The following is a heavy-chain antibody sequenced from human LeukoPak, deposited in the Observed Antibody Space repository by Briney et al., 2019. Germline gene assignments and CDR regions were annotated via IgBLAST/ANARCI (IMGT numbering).Heavy chain of an antibody. CDR1: GGSFSGYY. J-gene: IGHJ4*02. Sequence: SETLSLTCAVYGGSFSGYYWSWIRQPPGKGLEWIGEINHSGSTNYNSSLKSRVTISVDTSKNQFSLKLSSVTAADTAVYYCARGLRLGMGGAAPADYFDYWGQGTLVTVSS. V-gene: IGHV4-34*01. CDR3: ARGLRLGMGGAAPADYFDY. CDR2: INHSGST. D-gene: IGHD1-26*01.